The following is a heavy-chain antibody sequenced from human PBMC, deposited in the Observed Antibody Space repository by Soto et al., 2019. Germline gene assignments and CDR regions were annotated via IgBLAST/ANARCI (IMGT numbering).Heavy chain of an antibody. J-gene: IGHJ4*02. CDR3: AYSSSWSTYYFDY. Sequence: QVQLVESGGGVVQPGRSLRLSCAASGFTFSSYGMHWVRQAPGKGLEWVAVIWYDGSNKYYADSVKGRFTISRDNSKNTLYLQMNSLSAEDTAVYYCAYSSSWSTYYFDYWGQGTLVTVSS. V-gene: IGHV3-33*01. CDR2: IWYDGSNK. CDR1: GFTFSSYG. D-gene: IGHD6-13*01.